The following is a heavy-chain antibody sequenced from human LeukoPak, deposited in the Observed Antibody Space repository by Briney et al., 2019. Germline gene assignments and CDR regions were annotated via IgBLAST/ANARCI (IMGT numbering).Heavy chain of an antibody. CDR3: ARERDGYNYEDAFDI. J-gene: IGHJ3*02. CDR2: ISPNSGNT. CDR1: GYTFTVYH. V-gene: IGHV1-8*03. D-gene: IGHD5-24*01. Sequence: ASVKVSCKASGYTFTVYHTHWVRQAPGQGLEWMGRISPNSGNTGYAQKFQGRVTITRNTSISTAYMELSSLRSEDTAVYYCARERDGYNYEDAFDIWGQGTMVTVSS.